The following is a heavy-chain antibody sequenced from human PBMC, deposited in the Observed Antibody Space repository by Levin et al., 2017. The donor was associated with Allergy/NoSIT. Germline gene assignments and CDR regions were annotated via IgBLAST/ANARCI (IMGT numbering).Heavy chain of an antibody. V-gene: IGHV1-8*01. CDR2: MNPNSGNT. D-gene: IGHD3-3*01. CDR3: ARGRGFGVVRRYYMDV. CDR1: GYTFTSYD. J-gene: IGHJ6*03. Sequence: ASVKVSCKASGYTFTSYDINWVRQATGQGLEWMGWMNPNSGNTGYAQKLQGRVTMTRNTSISTAYMELSSLRSEDTAVYYCARGRGFGVVRRYYMDVWGKGTTVTVSS.